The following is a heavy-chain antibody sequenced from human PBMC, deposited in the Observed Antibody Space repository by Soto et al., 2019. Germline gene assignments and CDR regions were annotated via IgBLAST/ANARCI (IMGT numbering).Heavy chain of an antibody. J-gene: IGHJ4*02. Sequence: QVQLVQSGAEMKKPGSSVKVSCQSSEGTFNTYAMNWVRQAPGQGPEWMGDISPMFGAANYAPKFQGRVTITADESTATSYMQLSSLTSEDTALYFCARAVQVQTPAFVYWGQGTLVTVSS. V-gene: IGHV1-69*19. CDR2: ISPMFGAA. CDR1: EGTFNTYA. D-gene: IGHD3-10*01. CDR3: ARAVQVQTPAFVY.